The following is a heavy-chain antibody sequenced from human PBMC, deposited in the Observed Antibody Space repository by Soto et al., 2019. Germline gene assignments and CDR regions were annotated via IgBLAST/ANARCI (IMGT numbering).Heavy chain of an antibody. CDR1: GGTFSSYA. CDR2: IIPIFGTA. CDR3: ARIYSSSWRFDY. Sequence: GASVKVSCKASGGTFSSYAISWVRQAPGQGLEWMGGIIPIFGTANYAQKFQGRVTITADESTSTAYMQLSSLRSEDTAVYYCARIYSSSWRFDYWGQGTLVTVSS. D-gene: IGHD6-13*01. J-gene: IGHJ4*02. V-gene: IGHV1-69*13.